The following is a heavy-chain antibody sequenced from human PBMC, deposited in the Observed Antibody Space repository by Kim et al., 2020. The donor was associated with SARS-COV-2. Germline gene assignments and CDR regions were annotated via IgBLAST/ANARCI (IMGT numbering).Heavy chain of an antibody. Sequence: SETLSLTCAVYGGSFSGYYWSWIRQPPGKGLEWIGEINHSGSTNYNPSLKSRVTISVDTSKNQFSLKLSSVTAADTAVYYCARSRGRSSSGGGIGDGMDVWGQGTTVTVSS. CDR2: INHSGST. D-gene: IGHD6-13*01. CDR1: GGSFSGYY. J-gene: IGHJ6*02. CDR3: ARSRGRSSSGGGIGDGMDV. V-gene: IGHV4-34*01.